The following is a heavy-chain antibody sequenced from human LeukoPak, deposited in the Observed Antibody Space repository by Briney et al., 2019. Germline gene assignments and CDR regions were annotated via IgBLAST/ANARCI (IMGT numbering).Heavy chain of an antibody. Sequence: PSETLSLTCAVSGVYMNNNYWAWIRQSPGGKLEWIGYMSFSGSATYNPSLNSRVSISVDSSKNQFSLDLTSLTAADTAVYYCARGDDLLTGSYDWFNPWGQGTLVIVSS. V-gene: IGHV4-4*09. CDR3: ARGDDLLTGSYDWFNP. CDR1: GVYMNNNY. D-gene: IGHD3-9*01. CDR2: MSFSGSA. J-gene: IGHJ5*02.